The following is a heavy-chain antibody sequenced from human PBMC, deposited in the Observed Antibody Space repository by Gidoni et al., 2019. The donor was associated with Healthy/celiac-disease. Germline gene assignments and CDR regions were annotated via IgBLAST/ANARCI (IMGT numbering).Heavy chain of an antibody. D-gene: IGHD3-10*01. CDR1: GFTFTSSA. CDR3: AADGYYGSGRGPWFDP. CDR2: IVVGSGNT. J-gene: IGHJ5*02. Sequence: QMQLVQSGPEVKKPGTPVKVSCKASGFTFTSSAMQWVRQARGQRLEWIGWIVVGSGNTNYAQKFQERVTITRDMSTSTAYMELSSLRSEDTAVYYGAADGYYGSGRGPWFDPWGQGTLVTVSS. V-gene: IGHV1-58*02.